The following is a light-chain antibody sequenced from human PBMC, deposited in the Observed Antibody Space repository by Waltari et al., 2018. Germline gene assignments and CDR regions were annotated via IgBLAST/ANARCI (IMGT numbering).Light chain of an antibody. Sequence: DSQMTQSPSTLSASVGDRVTITCRAGQSISSWLAWYQQKPGNAPKLLIYKASSLESGVPSRFSGSGSGTEFTLTISSLQPDDFATYYCQQYNSYPLTFGGGTKVEIK. J-gene: IGKJ4*02. CDR1: QSISSW. V-gene: IGKV1-5*03. CDR2: KAS. CDR3: QQYNSYPLT.